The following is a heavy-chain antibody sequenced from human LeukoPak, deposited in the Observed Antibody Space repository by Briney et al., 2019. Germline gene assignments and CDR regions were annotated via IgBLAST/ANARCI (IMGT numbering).Heavy chain of an antibody. CDR1: GYTFTNYY. Sequence: GASVKVSCKASGYTFTNYYINGVRQAPGQGLEWLGWINPNSGDTNYAQKFQGRVTMTRDTSISTAYMDLSSLRSDDTAVYYCARETSLASWGQGTLVTVSS. CDR3: ARETSLAS. CDR2: INPNSGDT. D-gene: IGHD3-3*02. V-gene: IGHV1-2*02. J-gene: IGHJ5*02.